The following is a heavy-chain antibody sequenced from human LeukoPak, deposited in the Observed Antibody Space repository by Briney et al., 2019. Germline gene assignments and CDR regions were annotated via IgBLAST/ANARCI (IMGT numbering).Heavy chain of an antibody. CDR2: IRGKAYGGTT. CDR3: SRDSSGYSYYFDY. CDR1: GFIVGDYG. V-gene: IGHV3-49*03. J-gene: IGHJ4*02. Sequence: GSLRLSCTASGFIVGDYGMSWFRQAPGKGLEWVGFIRGKAYGGTTEYAASVKGRFTISRDDSKSIAYLQMNSLKTEDTAVYYCSRDSSGYSYYFDYWGQGTLVTVSS. D-gene: IGHD3-22*01.